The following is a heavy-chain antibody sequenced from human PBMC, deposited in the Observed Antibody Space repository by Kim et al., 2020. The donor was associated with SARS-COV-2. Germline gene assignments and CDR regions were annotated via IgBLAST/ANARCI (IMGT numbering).Heavy chain of an antibody. J-gene: IGHJ4*02. CDR1: GFTFSSYA. V-gene: IGHV3-30*04. CDR3: ARHGATVVTGFDY. CDR2: ISYDGSNK. Sequence: GGSLRLSCAASGFTFSSYAMHWVRQAPGKGLEWVAVISYDGSNKYYADSVKGRFTISRDNSKNTLYLQMNSLRAEDTAVYYCARHGATVVTGFDYWGQGTLVTVSS. D-gene: IGHD4-17*01.